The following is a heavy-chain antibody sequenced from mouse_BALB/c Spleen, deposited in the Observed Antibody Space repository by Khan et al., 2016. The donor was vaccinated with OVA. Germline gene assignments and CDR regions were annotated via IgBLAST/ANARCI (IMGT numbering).Heavy chain of an antibody. CDR1: GYSITSGYG. D-gene: IGHD1-2*01. CDR2: ISYSGST. CDR3: ARTARIKY. V-gene: IGHV3-2*02. J-gene: IGHJ2*01. Sequence: EVQLQQSGPGLVKPSQSLSLTCTVTGYSITSGYGWNWIRQFPGNKLEWMGYISYSGSTNYNPSLKSRISITRDTSKNQFFLQLNSVTTEDTATCYCARTARIKYWGQGTTLTVSS.